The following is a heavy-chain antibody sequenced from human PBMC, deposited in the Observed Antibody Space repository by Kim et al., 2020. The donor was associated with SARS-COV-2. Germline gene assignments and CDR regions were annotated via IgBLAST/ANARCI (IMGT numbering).Heavy chain of an antibody. J-gene: IGHJ4*02. D-gene: IGHD3-10*01. CDR2: IYYNGDT. Sequence: SETLSLTCTVSGGSISPYYWSWIRQPPGKGLEWIGEIYYNGDTKYNPSLKSRATISLDTSKNQFSLNLHSVTAADTALYYCSRHGKGGVHYGALFDHWGQGTLVTVSS. V-gene: IGHV4-59*12. CDR3: SRHGKGGVHYGALFDH. CDR1: GGSISPYY.